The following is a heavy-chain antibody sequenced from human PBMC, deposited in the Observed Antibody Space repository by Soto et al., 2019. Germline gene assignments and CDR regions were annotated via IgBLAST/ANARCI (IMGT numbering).Heavy chain of an antibody. CDR3: TTLHYYGMDV. J-gene: IGHJ6*02. V-gene: IGHV3-11*06. D-gene: IGHD1-1*01. Sequence: AGGSLRLSCAASGFTFSDYYMSWIRQAPGKGLEWVSYISSSGSFTNYADSVKGRFTISRDNAKNSLYLQMNSLRDEDTAVYYCTTLHYYGMDVWGQGTTVTVSS. CDR1: GFTFSDYY. CDR2: ISSSGSFT.